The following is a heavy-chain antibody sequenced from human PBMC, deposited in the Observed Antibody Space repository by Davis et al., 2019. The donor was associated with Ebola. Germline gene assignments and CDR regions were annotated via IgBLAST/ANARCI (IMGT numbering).Heavy chain of an antibody. D-gene: IGHD3-22*01. V-gene: IGHV4-59*12. CDR3: ARDLTMIVVDLGMDV. Sequence: SETLSLTCTVSGGSISSYYWSWIRQPPGKGLEWIGYIYYSGSTNYNPSLKSRVTISVDTSKNQFSLKLSSVTAADTAVYYCARDLTMIVVDLGMDVWGKGTTVTVSS. J-gene: IGHJ6*04. CDR2: IYYSGST. CDR1: GGSISSYY.